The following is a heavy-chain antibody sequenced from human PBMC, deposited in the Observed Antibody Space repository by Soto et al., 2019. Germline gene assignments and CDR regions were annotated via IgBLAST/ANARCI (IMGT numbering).Heavy chain of an antibody. Sequence: EVQLVESGGGLVEPGRSLRLSCAASGFTFDDYAMHWVRQVPGKGLEWVAGISWSSVTMGYADSVKGRFTISRDNAKNSMYLQMDSLRPDDTAFYYCARDHDEDFGYDWDYFDYWGQGTLVTVSA. CDR1: GFTFDDYA. CDR2: ISWSSVTM. D-gene: IGHD5-12*01. J-gene: IGHJ4*02. CDR3: ARDHDEDFGYDWDYFDY. V-gene: IGHV3-9*01.